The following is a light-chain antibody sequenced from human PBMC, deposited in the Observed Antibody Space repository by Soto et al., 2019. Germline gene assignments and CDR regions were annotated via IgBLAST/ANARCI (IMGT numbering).Light chain of an antibody. Sequence: IVLTQSPGTLSLSPGERVTLSCRASQSVRSNFLAWYQQRPGQAPRLLIYGASSRATGIPDRFSGSGSGTDFTLIISRLEPEDCAVYYCQQYGSALQTFGQGTKVDI. CDR2: GAS. V-gene: IGKV3-20*01. CDR1: QSVRSNF. CDR3: QQYGSALQT. J-gene: IGKJ1*01.